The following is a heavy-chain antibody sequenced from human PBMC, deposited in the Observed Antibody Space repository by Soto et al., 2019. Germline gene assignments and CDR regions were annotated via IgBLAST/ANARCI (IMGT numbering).Heavy chain of an antibody. CDR1: GGTFSSYA. Sequence: QVQLVQSGAEVKKPGSSVKVSCKASGGTFSSYAISWVRQAPGQGLEWMGGIIPIFGTANYAQKFQGRVTITADKSTSTTYMELSSLRSEETAGYYCARAPRLGYSGVMDDNWGQGTLVTVSS. CDR3: ARAPRLGYSGVMDDN. J-gene: IGHJ4*02. V-gene: IGHV1-69*06. D-gene: IGHD5-12*01. CDR2: IIPIFGTA.